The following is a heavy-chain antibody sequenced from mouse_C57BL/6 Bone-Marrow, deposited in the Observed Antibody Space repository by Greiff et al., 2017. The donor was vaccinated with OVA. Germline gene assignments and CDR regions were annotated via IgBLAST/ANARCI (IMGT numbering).Heavy chain of an antibody. J-gene: IGHJ3*01. CDR1: GYTFTSYW. CDR3: ARAYYDYDAFAY. CDR2: LYPGSGST. V-gene: IGHV1-55*01. Sequence: VQLQQPGAELVKPGASVKMSCKASGYTFTSYWITWVKQRPGQGLEWIGDLYPGSGSTNYNEKFKSKATLTVDTSSSTAYMHLSRLTSEDSAVYYCARAYYDYDAFAYWGQGTLVTVSA. D-gene: IGHD2-4*01.